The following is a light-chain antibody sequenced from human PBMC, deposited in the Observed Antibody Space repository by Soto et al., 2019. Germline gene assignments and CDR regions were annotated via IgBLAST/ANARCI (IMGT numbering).Light chain of an antibody. Sequence: QSVLTQPPSVSGAPGQRVTISCTGSSSNIGAGYDVHWYQQLPGTAPKLLIYGNSNRPSGVPDRFSGSKSATSASLAITGLQAGDEADYYCQSYDSSLSVVFGGGTKLTVL. V-gene: IGLV1-40*01. J-gene: IGLJ2*01. CDR3: QSYDSSLSVV. CDR1: SSNIGAGYD. CDR2: GNS.